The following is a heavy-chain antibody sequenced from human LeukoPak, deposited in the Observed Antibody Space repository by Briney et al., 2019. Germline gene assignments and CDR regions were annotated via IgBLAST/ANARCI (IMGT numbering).Heavy chain of an antibody. CDR1: GVTFSSDC. CDR2: ISYAGTYI. J-gene: IGHJ4*02. Sequence: RALLLFCGAAGVTFSSDCKHWGRRAPGKGGVWVAVISYAGTYIYADSVKGRFTISRDNSNNMVYLQMNSLRGEDTAVYYCAKSSLDFFFFDYWGQGTLVTVSS. D-gene: IGHD2-2*03. V-gene: IGHV3-30*18. CDR3: AKSSLDFFFFDY.